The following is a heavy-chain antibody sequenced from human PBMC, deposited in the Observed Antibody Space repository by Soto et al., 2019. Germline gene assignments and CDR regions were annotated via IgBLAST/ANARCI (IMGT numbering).Heavy chain of an antibody. CDR1: GGSISSSSYY. Sequence: QLQLQESGPGLVKPSETLSLTCTVSGGSISSSSYYWGWIRQPPGKGLEWIGSIDYSGSTYYNPSLKSRVTISVDPSKNQFSLELSSVTAADTAVYYCARRGSGSYSDYWGQGTLVTVSS. D-gene: IGHD3-10*01. J-gene: IGHJ4*02. V-gene: IGHV4-39*01. CDR2: IDYSGST. CDR3: ARRGSGSYSDY.